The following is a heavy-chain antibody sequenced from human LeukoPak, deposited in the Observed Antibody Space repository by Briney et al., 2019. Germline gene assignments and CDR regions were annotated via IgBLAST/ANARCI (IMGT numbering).Heavy chain of an antibody. CDR2: IYYTEST. Sequence: QPSETLSLTCTASGDSISSTSYYWGWIRQPPGKGLEWIGSIYYTESTSYNPSLKSRVTMSIDTSKDQFSLKLSSVTAADTAVYYCAGLSLLLWFGELRYNRFDPWGQGTLVTVSS. D-gene: IGHD3-10*01. CDR1: GDSISSTSYY. J-gene: IGHJ5*02. V-gene: IGHV4-39*01. CDR3: AGLSLLLWFGELRYNRFDP.